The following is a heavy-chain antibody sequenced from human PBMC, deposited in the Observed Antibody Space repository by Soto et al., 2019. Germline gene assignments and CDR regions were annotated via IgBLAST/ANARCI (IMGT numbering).Heavy chain of an antibody. CDR1: GYNFTSYG. D-gene: IGHD5-18*01. J-gene: IGHJ4*02. CDR3: ASDYSYGMFGY. CDR2: TSTYNGNT. Sequence: QVQLVQSGAEVKKPGASVKVSCKASGYNFTSYGISWVRQAPGQGLEWMGWTSTYNGNTNSAQKLQGRVTMTTDTSTSIAYMELRSLRSDDTAVYYCASDYSYGMFGYWGQGTLVTVSS. V-gene: IGHV1-18*01.